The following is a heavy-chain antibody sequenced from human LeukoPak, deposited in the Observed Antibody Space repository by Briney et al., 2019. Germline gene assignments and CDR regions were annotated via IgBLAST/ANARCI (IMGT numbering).Heavy chain of an antibody. J-gene: IGHJ4*02. V-gene: IGHV5-51*01. CDR3: ARMIGLGEVSPYFDY. CDR2: IHPRDSDI. CDR1: GYSFTTYW. D-gene: IGHD3-16*02. Sequence: GESLKISCKGSGYSFTTYWIAWVRQVPGKGLEWMGIIHPRDSDIRYNPPLQGQVTISADKSISTAYLQWNSLKASDTAIYYCARMIGLGEVSPYFDYWGQGSLVTVSS.